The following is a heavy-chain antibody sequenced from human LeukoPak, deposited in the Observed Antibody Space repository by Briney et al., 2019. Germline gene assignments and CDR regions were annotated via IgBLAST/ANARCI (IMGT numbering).Heavy chain of an antibody. Sequence: GGSLRLSCAASGFTVSSNYMSWVRQAPGKGLEWVSVIYSGGSTYYADSVKGRFTISRDNSKNTLYLQMNSLRAEDTAVYYCARVYSSSSWGFFDPWGQGTLVTVSS. CDR3: ARVYSSSSWGFFDP. CDR2: IYSGGST. V-gene: IGHV3-66*01. J-gene: IGHJ5*02. D-gene: IGHD6-13*01. CDR1: GFTVSSNY.